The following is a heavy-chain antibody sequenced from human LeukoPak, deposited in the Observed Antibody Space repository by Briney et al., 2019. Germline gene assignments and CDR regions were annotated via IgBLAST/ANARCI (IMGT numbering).Heavy chain of an antibody. CDR2: ISGSGGST. CDR1: GFTFSSYA. V-gene: IGHV3-23*01. J-gene: IGHJ4*02. Sequence: PGGSLRLSCAASGFTFSSYAMSWVRQDPGKGLEWVSAISGSGGSTYYADSVKGRFTISRDNSKNTLYLQMNSLRAEDTAVYYCAKDLPPLGPYFGYYDSSGYYYSFDYWGQGTLVTVSS. CDR3: AKDLPPLGPYFGYYDSSGYYYSFDY. D-gene: IGHD3-22*01.